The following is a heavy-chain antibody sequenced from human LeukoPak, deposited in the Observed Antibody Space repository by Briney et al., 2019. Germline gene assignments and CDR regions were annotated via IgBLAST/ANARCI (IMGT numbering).Heavy chain of an antibody. CDR1: GFTFSSYA. D-gene: IGHD1-26*01. Sequence: GGSLRLSCAASGFTFSSYAMSWVHQAPGKGLEWVSAISGSGGSTYNADSVKGRFTISRDNSKNTLYLRMNSLRAEDTAVYYCAKDKGGSYYPAYFDYWGQGTLATVSS. V-gene: IGHV3-23*01. J-gene: IGHJ4*02. CDR2: ISGSGGST. CDR3: AKDKGGSYYPAYFDY.